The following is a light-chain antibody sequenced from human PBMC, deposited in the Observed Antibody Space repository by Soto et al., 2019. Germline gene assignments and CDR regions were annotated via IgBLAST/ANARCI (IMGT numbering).Light chain of an antibody. CDR3: QQYDSSPRT. J-gene: IGKJ1*01. CDR2: GAS. V-gene: IGKV3-20*01. Sequence: EIVMTQSPATLPVSPGEGGTLSCRASQSISGNLAWYQQKPGQAPRLLIYGASNRATGIPDRFSGSGSGTDFTLTISRLEPEDFAVYYCQQYDSSPRTFGQGTKVDIK. CDR1: QSISGN.